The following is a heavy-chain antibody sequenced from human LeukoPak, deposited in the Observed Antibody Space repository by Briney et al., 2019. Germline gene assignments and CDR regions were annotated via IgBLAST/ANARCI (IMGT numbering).Heavy chain of an antibody. CDR3: AKQMGLTMIVVVIPYFDY. CDR2: IKEDGSEK. CDR1: GFTFSSYW. Sequence: PGGSLRLSCAASGFTFSSYWMSWVRQAPGKGLEWVANIKEDGSEKNYVDSVKGRFTISRDNSKNTLYLQMNSLRAEDTAVYYCAKQMGLTMIVVVIPYFDYWGQGTLVTVSS. J-gene: IGHJ4*02. V-gene: IGHV3-7*03. D-gene: IGHD3-22*01.